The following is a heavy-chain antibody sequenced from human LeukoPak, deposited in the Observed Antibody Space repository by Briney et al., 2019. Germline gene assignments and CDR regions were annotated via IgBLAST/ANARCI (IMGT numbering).Heavy chain of an antibody. CDR1: GYTFTSYY. CDR3: ARFQSSVEWLLES. J-gene: IGHJ4*02. D-gene: IGHD3-3*01. V-gene: IGHV1-2*02. CDR2: INPDSGGT. Sequence: ASVKVSCKASGYTFTSYYMHWVRQAPGQGLEWMGGINPDSGGTKYAQKFQGRVTMTRETSISTAYMEVSRLRSDDTAVYYCARFQSSVEWLLESWGQGTLVTVSS.